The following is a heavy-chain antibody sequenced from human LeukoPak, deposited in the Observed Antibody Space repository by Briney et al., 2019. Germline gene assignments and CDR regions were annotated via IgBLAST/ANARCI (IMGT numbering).Heavy chain of an antibody. CDR1: GGSISTYY. Sequence: SETLSLTCTVSGGSISTYYWSWIRQPVGKGLEWIGHIKTSGSTHYNPSLRSRITMSVDTSKNQFSLNLSSVTAADTAVYYCTTDGVGVEGATYDNWGQGTLVSVSS. J-gene: IGHJ4*02. V-gene: IGHV4-4*07. D-gene: IGHD1-26*01. CDR2: IKTSGST. CDR3: TTDGVGVEGATYDN.